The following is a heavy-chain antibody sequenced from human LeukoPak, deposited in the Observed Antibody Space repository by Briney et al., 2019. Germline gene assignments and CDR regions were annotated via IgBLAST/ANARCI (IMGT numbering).Heavy chain of an antibody. CDR2: ISYDGSNK. V-gene: IGHV3-30*03. D-gene: IGHD3-16*02. J-gene: IGHJ4*02. CDR3: ARGGLSEFDY. Sequence: GGSLRLSCAASGFTFSSYGMHWVRQAPGKGLEWVAVISYDGSNKYYADSVKGRFTISRDNSKNTLYLQMNSLRAEDTAVYYCARGGLSEFDYWGQGTLVTVSS. CDR1: GFTFSSYG.